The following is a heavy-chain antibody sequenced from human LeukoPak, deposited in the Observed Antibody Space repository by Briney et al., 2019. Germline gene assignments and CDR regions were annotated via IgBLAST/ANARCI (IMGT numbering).Heavy chain of an antibody. CDR1: GFTFSSYA. D-gene: IGHD3-16*02. J-gene: IGHJ4*02. V-gene: IGHV3-30*04. CDR2: ISYDGSNK. Sequence: GGSLRLSCAASGFTFSSYAMHWVRQAPGKGLEWVAVISYDGSNKYYADSVKGRFTISRDNSKNTLYLQMNSLRAEDTAVYYCAKDYLLNWGQGTLVTVSS. CDR3: AKDYLLN.